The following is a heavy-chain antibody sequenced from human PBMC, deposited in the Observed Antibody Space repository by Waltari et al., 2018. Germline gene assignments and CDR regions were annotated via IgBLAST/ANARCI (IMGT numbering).Heavy chain of an antibody. CDR2: IDPSDSHT. CDR3: ARTSTRDFYYMDV. D-gene: IGHD1-1*01. CDR1: GYDFSTYW. V-gene: IGHV5-10-1*01. Sequence: EVQLVQSGAEVKKPGESLRISCEGSGYDFSTYWITWVRHMPGKGLEWMGRIDPSDSHTNYSPSFRGHVTISVDRSISTAYIQWSGLRASDTAIYYCARTSTRDFYYMDVWGKGTTVTVSS. J-gene: IGHJ6*03.